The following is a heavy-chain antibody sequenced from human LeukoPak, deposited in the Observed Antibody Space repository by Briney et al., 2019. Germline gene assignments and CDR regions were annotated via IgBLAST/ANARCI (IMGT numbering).Heavy chain of an antibody. CDR2: IYHSGST. V-gene: IGHV4-38-2*01. CDR1: GYSISSGYY. J-gene: IGHJ5*02. Sequence: SETLSLTCAVSGYSISSGYYWGWSRRPPGKGLEWIGSIYHSGSTYYNPSLKSRVTISVDTSKNQFSLKLSSVTAADTAVYYCARQFDLMVDAIDGNWFDPWGQGTLVTVSS. CDR3: ARQFDLMVDAIDGNWFDP. D-gene: IGHD2-8*01.